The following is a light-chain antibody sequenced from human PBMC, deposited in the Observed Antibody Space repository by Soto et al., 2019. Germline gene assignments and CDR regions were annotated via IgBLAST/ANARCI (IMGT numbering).Light chain of an antibody. Sequence: QSVLTQPASVSGSPGQSITISCTGTSSDVGGYNYVSWYQQLPGKAPKLMIYDVSNRPSGVSNRFSGSKSGNTASLTISGLQAEDEADYYCSSYTSSSTLGVFGGGTKLTVL. CDR3: SSYTSSSTLGV. CDR1: SSDVGGYNY. J-gene: IGLJ2*01. V-gene: IGLV2-14*01. CDR2: DVS.